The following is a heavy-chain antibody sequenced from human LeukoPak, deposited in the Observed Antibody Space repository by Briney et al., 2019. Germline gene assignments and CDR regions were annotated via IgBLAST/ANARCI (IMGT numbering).Heavy chain of an antibody. CDR1: GGSISSYY. J-gene: IGHJ4*02. CDR2: FYSTGST. D-gene: IGHD1-26*01. CDR3: ARDQYSGSLDY. V-gene: IGHV4-4*07. Sequence: SETLSLTCTVSGGSISSYYWTWIRQPAGKGLEWIGRFYSTGSTNYNPSPKSRVTMSVDTSKNQFSLKLSSVNAADTAVYYCARDQYSGSLDYWGQGTLVTVSS.